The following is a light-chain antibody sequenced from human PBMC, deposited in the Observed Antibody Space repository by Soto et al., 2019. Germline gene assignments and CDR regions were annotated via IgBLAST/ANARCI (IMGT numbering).Light chain of an antibody. J-gene: IGKJ1*01. CDR1: QSVSSSY. CDR2: GAS. Sequence: EIVLTQSPGTLSLSPGERATLSCRASQSVSSSYLAWYQQKPGQAPRLLIYGASSRATGIPDRCSGSGSGTDFTITISRLEPEDFAVYYCQQYGSSPRTFGQGTEVEIK. V-gene: IGKV3-20*01. CDR3: QQYGSSPRT.